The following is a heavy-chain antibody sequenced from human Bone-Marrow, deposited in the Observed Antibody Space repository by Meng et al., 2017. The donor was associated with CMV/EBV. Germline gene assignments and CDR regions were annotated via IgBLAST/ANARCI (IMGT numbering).Heavy chain of an antibody. CDR1: GFTFSSYG. D-gene: IGHD1-1*01. J-gene: IGHJ4*02. V-gene: IGHV3-30*02. CDR2: IRYDGSNK. CDR3: ARDSGNGWNLDY. Sequence: GESLKISCAASGFTFSSYGMHWVRQAPGKGLEWVAFIRYDGSNKYYEDSVKGRFTISRDNSKNTLYLQMNSLRAEDTAVYYCARDSGNGWNLDYWGQGTLVTVSS.